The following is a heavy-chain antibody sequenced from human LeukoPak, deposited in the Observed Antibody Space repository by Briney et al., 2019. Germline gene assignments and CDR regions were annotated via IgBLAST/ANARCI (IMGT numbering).Heavy chain of an antibody. D-gene: IGHD3-16*01. V-gene: IGHV4-39*07. CDR3: ARGKSPTYLDDAFDI. J-gene: IGHJ3*02. CDR2: INHSGST. Sequence: KTSETLSLTCTVSGGSISSSSYYWGWIRQPPGKGLEWIGEINHSGSTNYNPSLKSRVTISVDTSKNQFSLKLSSVTAADTAVYYCARGKSPTYLDDAFDIWGQGTMVTVSS. CDR1: GGSISSSSYY.